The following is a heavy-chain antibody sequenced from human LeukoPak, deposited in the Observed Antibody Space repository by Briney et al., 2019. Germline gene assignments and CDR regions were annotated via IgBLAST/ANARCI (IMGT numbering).Heavy chain of an antibody. CDR2: INHSGST. D-gene: IGHD3-22*01. CDR1: GGSFSGYY. J-gene: IGHJ4*02. CDR3: ARGPHTGVNYYDSSGYYY. Sequence: SETLSLTCAVYGGSFSGYYWGWIRQPPGKGLEWIGEINHSGSTNYNPSLKSRVTISVDTSKNQFSMKLSSVTAADTAVYYCARGPHTGVNYYDSSGYYYWGQGTLVTVSS. V-gene: IGHV4-34*01.